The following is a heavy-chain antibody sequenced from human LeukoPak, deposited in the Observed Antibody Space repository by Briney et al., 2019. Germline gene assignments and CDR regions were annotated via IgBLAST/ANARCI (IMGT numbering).Heavy chain of an antibody. D-gene: IGHD3-9*01. CDR1: GYSFTTYW. V-gene: IGHV5-51*01. CDR3: ARLLTGYYSSGWNDAFDF. J-gene: IGHJ3*01. Sequence: RAGESLKISCKGSGYSFTTYWIGWVRPMPGKGLEWMGIIYPGDSDTIYSPSFQGQVTISADKSISTAYLQWSSLKASDTAMYYCARLLTGYYSSGWNDAFDFWGQGTMVTVSS. CDR2: IYPGDSDT.